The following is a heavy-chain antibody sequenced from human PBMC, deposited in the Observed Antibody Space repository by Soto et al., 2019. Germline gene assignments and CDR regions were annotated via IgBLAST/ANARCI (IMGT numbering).Heavy chain of an antibody. Sequence: SETLSLTCTVSGGSVSSGSYYWSWILQPPGKGLEWIGYIYYSGSTNYNPSLKSRVTISVDTSKNQSSLKLSSVTAADTAVYSWARGAESGSYYNDYWGQGTLVSVSS. D-gene: IGHD1-26*01. CDR1: GGSVSSGSYY. CDR3: ARGAESGSYYNDY. V-gene: IGHV4-61*01. CDR2: IYYSGST. J-gene: IGHJ4*02.